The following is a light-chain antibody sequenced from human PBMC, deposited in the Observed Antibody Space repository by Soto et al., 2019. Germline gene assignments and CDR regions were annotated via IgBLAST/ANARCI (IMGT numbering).Light chain of an antibody. J-gene: IGKJ1*01. V-gene: IGKV3-20*01. CDR3: QQYGSSWT. Sequence: EIVLTQSPGTLSLSPGERATLSCRASQSVSSSYLAWYQQKPGQAPRLLIYGASSRAAGIPDRFSGSGSGRDFTRTISRLEPEDVAVYYCQQYGSSWTFGQGTKVEIK. CDR2: GAS. CDR1: QSVSSSY.